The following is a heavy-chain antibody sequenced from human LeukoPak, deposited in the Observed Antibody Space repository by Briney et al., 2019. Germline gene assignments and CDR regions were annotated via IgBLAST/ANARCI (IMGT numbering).Heavy chain of an antibody. CDR2: IYYSGST. CDR3: ARKNYDILTGYYEGVDY. J-gene: IGHJ4*02. CDR1: GGSISSTTYY. V-gene: IGHV4-39*01. D-gene: IGHD3-9*01. Sequence: SETLSLTCTVSGGSISSTTYYWGWIRQPPGKGLERIGSIYYSGSTYYNPSLKSRVTISVDTSKNQFSLKLGSVTAADTAVYYCARKNYDILTGYYEGVDYWGQGTLVTVSS.